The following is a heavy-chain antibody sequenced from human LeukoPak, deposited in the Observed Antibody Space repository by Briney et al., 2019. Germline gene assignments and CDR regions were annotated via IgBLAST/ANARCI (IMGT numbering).Heavy chain of an antibody. Sequence: PGGSLRLSCAASGFSFSTHWKHWVRQAPGKGLVYVAQINSDGSATAYADSVKGRFTISRDNAKNTLYLEMISLRAEDTAVYYCGSLTVVAKDHWGQGTLVTVSS. CDR1: GFSFSTHW. V-gene: IGHV3-74*01. CDR2: INSDGSAT. J-gene: IGHJ4*02. CDR3: GSLTVVAKDH. D-gene: IGHD3-22*01.